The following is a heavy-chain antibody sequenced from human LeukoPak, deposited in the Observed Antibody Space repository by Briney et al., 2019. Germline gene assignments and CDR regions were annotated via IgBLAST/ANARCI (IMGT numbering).Heavy chain of an antibody. J-gene: IGHJ6*03. CDR3: AKDALRWFGPSYYYYYMDV. CDR1: GFTFSSYA. V-gene: IGHV3-23*01. D-gene: IGHD3-10*01. CDR2: ISGSGGST. Sequence: GGSLRLSCAASGFTFSSYAMSWVRQAPGKGLEWVSAISGSGGSTYYADSVKGRFTISRDNSKNTLYLQMNSLRAEDTAVYYCAKDALRWFGPSYYYYYMDVWGKGTTVTVSS.